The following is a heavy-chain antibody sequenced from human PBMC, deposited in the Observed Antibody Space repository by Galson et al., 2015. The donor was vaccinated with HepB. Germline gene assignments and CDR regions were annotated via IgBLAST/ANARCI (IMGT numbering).Heavy chain of an antibody. CDR3: AKDIDGGRIAAAYDY. V-gene: IGHV3-9*01. Sequence: SLRLSCAASGFTFDDYAMHWVRQAPGKGLEWVSGISWNSGSIGYADSVKGRFTISGDNAKNSLYLQMNSLRAEDTALYYCAKDIDGGRIAAAYDYWGQGTLVTVSS. CDR1: GFTFDDYA. CDR2: ISWNSGSI. J-gene: IGHJ4*02. D-gene: IGHD6-13*01.